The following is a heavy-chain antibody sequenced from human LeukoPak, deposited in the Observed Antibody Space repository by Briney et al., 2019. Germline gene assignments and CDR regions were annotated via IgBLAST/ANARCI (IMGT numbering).Heavy chain of an antibody. Sequence: SETLSLTCTVSGGSISSSSYYWGWIRQPPGKGLEWIGSIYYSGSTYYNPSLKSRVTISVDTSKNQFSLKLSSVTAADTAVYYCARRGQHTIFGVVTDVWWFDPWGQGTLVTVSS. V-gene: IGHV4-39*01. CDR2: IYYSGST. CDR3: ARRGQHTIFGVVTDVWWFDP. J-gene: IGHJ5*02. CDR1: GGSISSSSYY. D-gene: IGHD3-3*01.